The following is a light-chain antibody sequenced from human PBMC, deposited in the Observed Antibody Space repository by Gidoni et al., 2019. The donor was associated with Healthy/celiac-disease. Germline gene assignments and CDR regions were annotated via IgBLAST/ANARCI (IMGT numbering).Light chain of an antibody. CDR2: DAS. V-gene: IGKV1-13*02. CDR3: QQFNSYPLT. Sequence: AIPLTQSPSALSASVTDRVTITCRASQGISSAVVWYQQKPGEAPKLLIYDASKLSSGVPSRFTGSGSGTDFTLTISSLQPEDFATYYCQQFNSYPLTFGGGTRVEIK. J-gene: IGKJ4*01. CDR1: QGISSA.